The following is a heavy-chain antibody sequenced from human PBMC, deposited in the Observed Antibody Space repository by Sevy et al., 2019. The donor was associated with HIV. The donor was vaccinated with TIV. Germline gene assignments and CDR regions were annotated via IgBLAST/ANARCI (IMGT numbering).Heavy chain of an antibody. D-gene: IGHD3-22*01. V-gene: IGHV4-59*02. J-gene: IGHJ4*02. CDR3: ARARPLYYYDSSGYYFDY. CDR2: IYYSGST. Sequence: SETLSLTCTVSGGSVSRYYWSWIRQPPGKGLEWIGYIYYSGSTNYNPSLKSRVTISVDTSKNQFSLKLSSVTAADTAVYYCARARPLYYYDSSGYYFDYWGQGTLVTVSS. CDR1: GGSVSRYY.